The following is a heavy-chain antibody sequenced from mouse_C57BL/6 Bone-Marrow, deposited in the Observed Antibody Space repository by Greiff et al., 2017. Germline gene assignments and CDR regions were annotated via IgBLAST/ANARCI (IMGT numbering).Heavy chain of an antibody. CDR3: ARCYYYGSSFQDYYFDY. J-gene: IGHJ2*01. CDR2: IDPSDSYT. Sequence: QVQLKQPGAELVKPGASVKLSCKASGYTFTSYWMQWVKQRPGQGLEWIGEIDPSDSYTNYNQKFKGKATLTVDTSSSTAYMQLSSLTSEDSAVYYCARCYYYGSSFQDYYFDYWGQGTTLTVSS. CDR1: GYTFTSYW. V-gene: IGHV1-50*01. D-gene: IGHD1-1*01.